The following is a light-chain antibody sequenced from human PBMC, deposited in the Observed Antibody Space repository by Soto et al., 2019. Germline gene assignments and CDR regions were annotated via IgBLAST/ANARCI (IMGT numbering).Light chain of an antibody. CDR1: SSNIGNNY. Sequence: QSVLTQPPSVSAAPGQKVTISCSGSSSNIGNNYVSWYQQLPGTAPKLLIYDNNKRPSGIPDRFSGSKSGTSATLGITGLQTGDKADYYCGTWDSSLSAVVFSGGTKLTVL. CDR2: DNN. J-gene: IGLJ2*01. CDR3: GTWDSSLSAVV. V-gene: IGLV1-51*01.